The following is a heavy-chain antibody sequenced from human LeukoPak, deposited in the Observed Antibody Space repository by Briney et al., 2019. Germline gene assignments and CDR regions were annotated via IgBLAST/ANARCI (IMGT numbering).Heavy chain of an antibody. CDR1: GYSISSGYY. Sequence: SETLSLTCAVSGYSISSGYYWGWVRQPPGEGLGWIGSIYHSGSTYYNPSLKSRVTISVDTSKNQFSLKLSSVTAADTAVYYCASQDYGGNYDFDYRGQGTLLTVSS. V-gene: IGHV4-38-2*01. D-gene: IGHD4-23*01. CDR2: IYHSGST. CDR3: ASQDYGGNYDFDY. J-gene: IGHJ4*02.